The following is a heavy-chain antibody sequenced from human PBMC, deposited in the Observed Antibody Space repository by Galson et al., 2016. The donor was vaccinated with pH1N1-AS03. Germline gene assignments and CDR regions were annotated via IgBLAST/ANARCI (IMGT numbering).Heavy chain of an antibody. CDR2: ISASGDDT. CDR3: VRRSPWATVGTFYFDY. CDR1: GFVFSTFA. V-gene: IGHV3-23*01. D-gene: IGHD4-23*01. Sequence: SLRLSCAASGFVFSTFAMSWVRQAQGKGLEWVSSISASGDDTYYADSVKGRFTISRDNSRNTLYLQMNSLRAEDTAVYYCVRRSPWATVGTFYFDYWGQGTLVTVSS. J-gene: IGHJ4*02.